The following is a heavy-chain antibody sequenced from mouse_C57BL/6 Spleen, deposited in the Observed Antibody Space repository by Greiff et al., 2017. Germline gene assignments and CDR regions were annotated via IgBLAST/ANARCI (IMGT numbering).Heavy chain of an antibody. Sequence: QVQLKESGAELVRPGASVKLSCKASGYTFTDYYINWVKQRPGQGLEWIARIYPGSGNTYYNEKFKGKATLTAEKSSSTAYMQLSSLTSEDSAVYFCARSRDYYGSRGYFEVWGTGTTVTVSS. D-gene: IGHD1-1*01. CDR1: GYTFTDYY. J-gene: IGHJ1*03. CDR2: IYPGSGNT. CDR3: ARSRDYYGSRGYFEV. V-gene: IGHV1-76*01.